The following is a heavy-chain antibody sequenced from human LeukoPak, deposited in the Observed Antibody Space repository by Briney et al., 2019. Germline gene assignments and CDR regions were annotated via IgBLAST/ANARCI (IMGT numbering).Heavy chain of an antibody. Sequence: SETLSLTCTVSGGSISSSSYYWGWIRQPPGKGLEWIGTIYYSGSTYYNPSLKSRVTMSLHTSKNQFSLKLTSVTAADTAVYYCAREGDWYSRSWNPFDFWGQGTLVTVSS. V-gene: IGHV4-39*07. CDR2: IYYSGST. J-gene: IGHJ4*02. CDR3: AREGDWYSRSWNPFDF. CDR1: GGSISSSSYY. D-gene: IGHD6-13*01.